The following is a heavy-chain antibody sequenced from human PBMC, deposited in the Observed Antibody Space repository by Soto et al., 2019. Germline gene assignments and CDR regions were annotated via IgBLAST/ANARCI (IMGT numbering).Heavy chain of an antibody. J-gene: IGHJ5*02. CDR3: AKDPLS. V-gene: IGHV3-66*01. CDR2: TNSGGNT. CDR1: GFSVSSNY. Sequence: GGSLRLSCAASGFSVSSNYMNWVRQAPGEGLEWVSVTNSGGNTDYADSEKGRFTVSRDNSKNTLYLQMDSLTAEDTAVYYCAKDPLSWGQGTLVTVSS.